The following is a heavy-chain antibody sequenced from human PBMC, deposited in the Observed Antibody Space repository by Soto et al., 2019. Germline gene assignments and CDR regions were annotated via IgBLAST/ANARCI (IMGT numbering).Heavy chain of an antibody. CDR2: IFSNDEK. V-gene: IGHV2-26*01. D-gene: IGHD3-16*01. CDR3: ARIGGVMITFGGVMYFDY. Sequence: QVTLKESGPVLVKPTETLTLTCTVSGFSLSNARMGVSWIRQPPGKALEWLAHIFSNDEKSYSTSLKSRLTISKDTSKSQVVLTMTNMDPVDTATYYCARIGGVMITFGGVMYFDYWGQGTLVTVSS. J-gene: IGHJ4*02. CDR1: GFSLSNARMG.